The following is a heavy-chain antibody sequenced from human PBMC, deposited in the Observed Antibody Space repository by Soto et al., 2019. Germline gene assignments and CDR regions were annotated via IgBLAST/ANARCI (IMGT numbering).Heavy chain of an antibody. J-gene: IGHJ4*02. CDR1: GFTFSSYA. CDR2: ISSNGGST. Sequence: GGSLRLSCSASGFTFSSYAMHWVRQAPGKGLEYVSAISSNGGSTYYADSVKGRFTISRDNSKNTLYLQMSSLRAEDTAVYYCVKSMSKVVARPYFTPDPYFHXWGQGTTVTVSX. D-gene: IGHD6-6*01. CDR3: VKSMSKVVARPYFTPDPYFHX. V-gene: IGHV3-64D*06.